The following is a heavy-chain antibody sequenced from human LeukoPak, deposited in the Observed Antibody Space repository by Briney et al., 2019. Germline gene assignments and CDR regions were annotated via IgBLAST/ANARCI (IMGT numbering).Heavy chain of an antibody. D-gene: IGHD3-10*01. J-gene: IGHJ4*02. Sequence: PGGDLRLSCAGSGFTIHSFGLHRGPHAPGQGLEGVAIISQDGGNNYYADSVKGRFSISRDNSKNTLYLQMDSLSAEDTAVYYCAKGPYFYGSGHFDYWGEGTLVTVSS. CDR2: ISQDGGNN. V-gene: IGHV3-30*18. CDR3: AKGPYFYGSGHFDY. CDR1: GFTIHSFG.